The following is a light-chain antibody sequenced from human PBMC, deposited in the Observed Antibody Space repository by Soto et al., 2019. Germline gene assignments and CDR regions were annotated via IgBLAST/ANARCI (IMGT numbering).Light chain of an antibody. CDR1: QTVSSS. CDR3: QQHINWPLT. CDR2: EAS. V-gene: IGKV3-11*01. J-gene: IGKJ4*01. Sequence: EIVLTQSPATLSLSPRERATLSCRASQTVSSSFAWYQQKPGQAPRLLIYEASNRATGIPARFSGSGSGADFTLTISSLEPEDFALYYCQQHINWPLTFGGGTKVEIK.